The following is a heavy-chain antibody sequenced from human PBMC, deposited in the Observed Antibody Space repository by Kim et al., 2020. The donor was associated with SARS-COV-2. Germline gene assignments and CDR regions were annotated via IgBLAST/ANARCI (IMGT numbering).Heavy chain of an antibody. CDR2: IYSGGST. V-gene: IGHV3-53*01. Sequence: GGSLRLSCAASGFTVSSNYMSWVRQAPGKGLEGVSVIYSGGSTYYGDSVKGRFTISRDNSKNTLYLQMNSLRAEDTAAYYCARGASTTYYYFWSGYSDYYYYMDFWGKGTTVTVSS. CDR3: ARGASTTYYYFWSGYSDYYYYMDF. J-gene: IGHJ6*03. CDR1: GFTVSSNY. D-gene: IGHD3-3*01.